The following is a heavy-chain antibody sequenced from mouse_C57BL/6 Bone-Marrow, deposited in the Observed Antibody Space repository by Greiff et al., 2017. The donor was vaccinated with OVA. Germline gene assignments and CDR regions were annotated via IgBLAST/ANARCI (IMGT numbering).Heavy chain of an antibody. D-gene: IGHD3-2*02. CDR3: ARASSGYTSAWFAY. J-gene: IGHJ3*01. Sequence: VKLMESGAELVRPGASVKLSCKASGYTFTDYYINWVKQRPGQGLEWIARIYPGSGNTYYNEKFKGKATLTAEKSSSTAYMQLSSLTSEDSAVYFCARASSGYTSAWFAYWGQGTLVTVSA. CDR1: GYTFTDYY. CDR2: IYPGSGNT. V-gene: IGHV1-76*01.